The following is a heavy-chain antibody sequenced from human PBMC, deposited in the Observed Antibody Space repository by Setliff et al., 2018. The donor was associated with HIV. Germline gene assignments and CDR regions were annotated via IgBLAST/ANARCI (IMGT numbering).Heavy chain of an antibody. V-gene: IGHV4-30-4*08. CDR1: GGSISSGDYY. Sequence: SETLSLTCTVSGGSISSGDYYWTWIRQPPGKGLEWIGYIHYSGITYYNPSLKSRPTISLDTSKNQFSLKLSSLTAADTAVYYCARGEVRDGFTISSAVDIWGQGTMVTVSS. D-gene: IGHD3-3*02. CDR3: ARGEVRDGFTISSAVDI. J-gene: IGHJ3*02. CDR2: IHYSGIT.